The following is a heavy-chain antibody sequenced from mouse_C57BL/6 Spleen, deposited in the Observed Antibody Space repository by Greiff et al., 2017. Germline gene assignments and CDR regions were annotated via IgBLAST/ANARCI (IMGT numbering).Heavy chain of an antibody. J-gene: IGHJ4*01. V-gene: IGHV2-2*01. CDR1: GFSLTSYG. CDR2: IWSGGST. D-gene: IGHD2-2*01. Sequence: QVQLQQSGPGLVQPSQSLSITCTVSGFSLTSYGVHWVRQSPGKGLEWLGVIWSGGSTDYNAAFISRLSISKDNSKSQVFFKMNSLQADDTARYYCARGGGYDPYYYAMDYWGQGTSVTVSS. CDR3: ARGGGYDPYYYAMDY.